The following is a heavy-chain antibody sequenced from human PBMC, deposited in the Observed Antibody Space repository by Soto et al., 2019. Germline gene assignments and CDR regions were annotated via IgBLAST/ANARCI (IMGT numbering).Heavy chain of an antibody. CDR2: ISAYNGNT. CDR1: GYTFTSYG. CDR3: AREYCTNGVCYKGSAFDI. D-gene: IGHD2-8*01. J-gene: IGHJ3*02. V-gene: IGHV1-18*01. Sequence: VASVKVSCKASGYTFTSYGISWVRQAPGQGLEWMGWISAYNGNTNYAQKLQGRVTMTTDTSTSTAYMELRSLRSDDTAVYYCAREYCTNGVCYKGSAFDIWGQGTMVTVSS.